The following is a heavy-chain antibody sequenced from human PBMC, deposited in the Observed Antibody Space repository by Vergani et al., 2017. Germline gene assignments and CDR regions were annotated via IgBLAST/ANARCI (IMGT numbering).Heavy chain of an antibody. J-gene: IGHJ5*02. CDR2: TWYAGNNK. D-gene: IGHD1-14*01. CDR1: GFTFNQYG. Sequence: QVQLVESGGGVFQPGRSLTLSCAASGFTFNQYGMHWVRQAPGKGLEWVAVTWYAGNNKQYADSVKGRFTISRDNYKSTMFLQMNSLRDEDTGVYYCARDLRLLYNRFDPWGQGTLVTVSS. V-gene: IGHV3-33*01. CDR3: ARDLRLLYNRFDP.